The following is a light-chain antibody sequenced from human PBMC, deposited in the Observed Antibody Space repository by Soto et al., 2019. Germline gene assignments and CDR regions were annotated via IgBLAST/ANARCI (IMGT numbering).Light chain of an antibody. CDR3: QQYDDLPIT. Sequence: DIQMTQSPSSLSASVGDRVTITCQASQDITYYLNWYQQKPGKPPKLLINDAYNLETGVPSRFSGSGSGTHFSFTINSLQPEDFATYYCQQYDDLPITFGLGTRLDIK. J-gene: IGKJ5*01. CDR2: DAY. CDR1: QDITYY. V-gene: IGKV1-33*01.